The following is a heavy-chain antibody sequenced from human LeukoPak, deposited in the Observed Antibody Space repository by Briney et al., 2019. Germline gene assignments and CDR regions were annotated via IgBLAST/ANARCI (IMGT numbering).Heavy chain of an antibody. V-gene: IGHV1-2*05. Sequence: ASVKVSCKASGYTFTGYYMHWVRQAPGQGLEWMGRINPNSGGTNYAQKFQGRVTMTTDTSTSTAYMELRSLRSDDAGVYYCARDTNWQRDYWGQGTLVTVSS. CDR3: ARDTNWQRDY. CDR2: INPNSGGT. D-gene: IGHD6-25*01. J-gene: IGHJ4*02. CDR1: GYTFTGYY.